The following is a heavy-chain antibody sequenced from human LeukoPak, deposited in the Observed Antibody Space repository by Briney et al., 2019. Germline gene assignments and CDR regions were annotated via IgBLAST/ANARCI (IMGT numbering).Heavy chain of an antibody. D-gene: IGHD3-22*01. CDR1: RGSISSYY. V-gene: IGHV4-59*01. CDR3: ARDGPYYYDSSGLRGAFDI. J-gene: IGHJ3*02. Sequence: PSETLSLTCTVSRGSISSYYWSWIRQPPGKGLEWIGYTYYSGSTNYNPSLKSRVTISVDTSKNQFSLKLSSVTAADTAVYYCARDGPYYYDSSGLRGAFDIWGQGTMVTVSS. CDR2: TYYSGST.